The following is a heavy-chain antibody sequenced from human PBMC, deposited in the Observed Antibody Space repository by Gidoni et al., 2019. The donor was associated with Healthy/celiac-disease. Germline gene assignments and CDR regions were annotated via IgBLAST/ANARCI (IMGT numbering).Heavy chain of an antibody. Sequence: QEFQGRVTINRDTSASTAYMELSSLRSEDTAVYYCARGGLLWFGAPGSYYFDYWGQGTLVTVSS. D-gene: IGHD3-10*01. CDR3: ARGGLLWFGAPGSYYFDY. V-gene: IGHV1-3*01. J-gene: IGHJ4*02.